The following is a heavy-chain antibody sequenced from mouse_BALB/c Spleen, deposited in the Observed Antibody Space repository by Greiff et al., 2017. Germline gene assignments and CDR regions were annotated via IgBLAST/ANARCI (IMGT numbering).Heavy chain of an antibody. CDR3: NAYGNCHY. CDR2: IDPENGDT. V-gene: IGHV14-4*02. D-gene: IGHD2-1*01. CDR1: GFNIKDYY. Sequence: VQLQQSGAELVRSGASVKLSCTASGFNIKDYYMHWVKQRPEQGLEWIGWIDPENGDTEYAPKFQGKATMTADTSSNTAYLQLSSLTSEDTAVYYCNAYGNCHYWGQGTTLTVSS. J-gene: IGHJ2*01.